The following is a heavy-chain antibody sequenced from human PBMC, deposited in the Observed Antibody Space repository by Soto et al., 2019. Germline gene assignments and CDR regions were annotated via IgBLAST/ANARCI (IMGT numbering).Heavy chain of an antibody. J-gene: IGHJ4*02. D-gene: IGHD3-9*01. CDR1: GFTFSSYG. CDR2: ISYDGSNK. V-gene: IGHV3-30*18. Sequence: PGGSLRLSCAASGFTFSSYGMHWVRQAPGKGLEWVAVISYDGSNKYYADSVKGRFTISRDNSKNTLYLQMNSLRAEDTAVYYCAKAEWYYDILTGPDYWGQGTLVTVSS. CDR3: AKAEWYYDILTGPDY.